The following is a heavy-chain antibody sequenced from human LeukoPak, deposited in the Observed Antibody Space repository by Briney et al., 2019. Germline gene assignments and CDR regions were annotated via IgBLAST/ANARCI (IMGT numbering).Heavy chain of an antibody. CDR1: GFTFSSYG. J-gene: IGHJ6*02. D-gene: IGHD2-15*01. CDR3: AKVLRRYCSGGSCYGMDV. Sequence: GGSLRLSCAASGFTFSSYGMHWVRQAPGKGLEWVAVISYDGSNKYYADSVKGRLTISRDNSKNTLYLQMNSLRAEDTAVYYCAKVLRRYCSGGSCYGMDVWGQGTTVTVSS. V-gene: IGHV3-30*18. CDR2: ISYDGSNK.